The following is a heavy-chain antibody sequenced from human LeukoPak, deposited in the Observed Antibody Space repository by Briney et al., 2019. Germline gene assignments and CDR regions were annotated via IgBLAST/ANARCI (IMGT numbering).Heavy chain of an antibody. CDR2: IYYSGST. CDR1: GGSISSGGYY. CDR3: ASAQWEPHYYYYYMDV. Sequence: SETLSLTCTVSGGSISSGGYYWSWIRQHPGKGLEWIGYIYYSGSTYYNPSLKSRVTISVDTSKNQFSLKLSSVTAADTAVYYCASAQWEPHYYYYYMDVWGKGTTVTVSS. J-gene: IGHJ6*03. V-gene: IGHV4-31*03. D-gene: IGHD1-26*01.